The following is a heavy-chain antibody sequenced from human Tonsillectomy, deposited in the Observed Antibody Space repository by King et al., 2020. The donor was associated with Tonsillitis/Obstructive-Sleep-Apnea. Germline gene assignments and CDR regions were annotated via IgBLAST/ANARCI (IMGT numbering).Heavy chain of an antibody. CDR2: ISGSGGST. D-gene: IGHD3-10*01. CDR3: AKSLAGPGWYFGL. Sequence: VQLVESGGGLVQPGGSLRLSCAASGITFSSYAMSWVRQAPGKGLEWVSAISGSGGSTKYAESVKGRFTISRDNSKNTLDLKMKSRRAEDTAVYYCAKSLAGPGWYFGLCGRGTLVTVSS. J-gene: IGHJ2*01. V-gene: IGHV3-23*04. CDR1: GITFSSYA.